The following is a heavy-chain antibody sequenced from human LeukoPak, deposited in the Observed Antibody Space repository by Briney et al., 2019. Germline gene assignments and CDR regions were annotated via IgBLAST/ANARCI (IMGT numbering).Heavy chain of an antibody. CDR3: ARDRPGVVPAAHYYYYGMDV. V-gene: IGHV3-7*01. CDR2: IKQDGSEK. J-gene: IGHJ6*02. CDR1: GFTFSSYW. D-gene: IGHD2-2*01. Sequence: GGSLRLSCAASGFTFSSYWMSWVRQAPGKGLEWVANIKQDGSEKYYVDSVKDRFTISRGNAKNSLYLQMNSLRAEDTAVYYCARDRPGVVPAAHYYYYGMDVWGQGTTVTVSS.